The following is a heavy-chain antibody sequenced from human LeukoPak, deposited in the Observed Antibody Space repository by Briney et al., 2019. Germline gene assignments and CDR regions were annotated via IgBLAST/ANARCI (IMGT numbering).Heavy chain of an antibody. J-gene: IGHJ4*02. CDR3: VRDRGWYHFDL. D-gene: IGHD3-10*01. Sequence: ETLSLTCTVSGGSISSYYWSWIRQPPGKGLEWVAHIKEDATESRSVDSVKGRFTISRDNTKNSLFLQLNSLRAEDTAVYYCVRDRGWYHFDLWGQGTLVTVSS. V-gene: IGHV3-7*01. CDR1: GGSISSYY. CDR2: IKEDATES.